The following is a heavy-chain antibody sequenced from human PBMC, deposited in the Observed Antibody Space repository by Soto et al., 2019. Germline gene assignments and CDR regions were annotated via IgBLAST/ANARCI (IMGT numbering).Heavy chain of an antibody. J-gene: IGHJ3*02. Sequence: QVQLQESGPGLVKPSETLSLTCTVSGGSISSYYWSWIRQPPGKGLEWIGYIYYIGSTNYNPSLKSRVTISVDTSKNQFSLKLSSVTAADTAVYYCARLGGLVVRGVKGGAFDIWGQGTMVTVSS. CDR1: GGSISSYY. CDR3: ARLGGLVVRGVKGGAFDI. V-gene: IGHV4-59*08. CDR2: IYYIGST. D-gene: IGHD3-10*01.